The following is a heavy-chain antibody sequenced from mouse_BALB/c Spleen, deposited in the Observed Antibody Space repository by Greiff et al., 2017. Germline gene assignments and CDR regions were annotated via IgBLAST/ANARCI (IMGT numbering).Heavy chain of an antibody. CDR2: INPSSGYT. V-gene: IGHV1-4*02. CDR3: ARNCRYDGWFAY. CDR1: GYTFTSYT. D-gene: IGHD2-14*01. Sequence: VQLQQSAAELARPGASVKMSCKASGYTFTSYTMHWVKQRPGQGLEWIGYINPSSGYTEYNQKFKDKTTLTADKSSSTAYMQLSSLTSEDSAVYYCARNCRYDGWFAYWGQGTLVTVSA. J-gene: IGHJ3*01.